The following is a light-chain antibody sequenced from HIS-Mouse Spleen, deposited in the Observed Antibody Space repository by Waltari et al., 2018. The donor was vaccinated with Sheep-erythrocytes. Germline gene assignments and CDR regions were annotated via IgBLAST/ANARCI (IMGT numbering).Light chain of an antibody. CDR2: LGS. CDR3: MQALQTPIFT. V-gene: IGKV2-28*01. CDR1: PGLLHSNGYNY. J-gene: IGKJ3*01. Sequence: DIVMTQSPLSLPVTPGEPASISCRSSPGLLHSNGYNYLDWYLQKSGQSPQLLIYLGSNRASGVPDRFSGSGSGTDFTLKISRVEAEDVGVYYCMQALQTPIFTFGPGTKVDIK.